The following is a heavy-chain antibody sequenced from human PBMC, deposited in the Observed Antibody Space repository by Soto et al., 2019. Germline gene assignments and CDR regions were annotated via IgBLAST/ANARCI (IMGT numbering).Heavy chain of an antibody. CDR1: RFTFSSYS. CDR3: ASVVVTAYDY. J-gene: IGHJ4*02. V-gene: IGHV3-21*01. CDR2: ISSSSSYI. Sequence: PGGSLRLSCAASRFTFSSYSMNWVRQAPEKGLEWVSSISSSSSYIYYADSVKGRFTISRDNAKNSLYLQMNSLRAEDTAVYYCASVVVTAYDYWGQGTLVTVSS. D-gene: IGHD2-21*02.